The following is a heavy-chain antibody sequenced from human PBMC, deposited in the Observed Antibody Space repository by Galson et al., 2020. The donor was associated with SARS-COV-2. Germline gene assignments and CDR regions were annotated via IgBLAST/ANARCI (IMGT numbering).Heavy chain of an antibody. CDR2: IKQDGSEK. J-gene: IGHJ5*02. Sequence: GGSLRLSCVASGFTFSRFWMSWVRQAPGKGLEWVASIKQDGSEKDYVDSVKGRFTISRDNAKKSLYLQMNSLRAEDTAVYYCARLLQDIVVVAAATHWFDPWGQGTLVTVSS. CDR1: GFTFSRFW. V-gene: IGHV3-7*03. D-gene: IGHD2-15*01. CDR3: ARLLQDIVVVAAATHWFDP.